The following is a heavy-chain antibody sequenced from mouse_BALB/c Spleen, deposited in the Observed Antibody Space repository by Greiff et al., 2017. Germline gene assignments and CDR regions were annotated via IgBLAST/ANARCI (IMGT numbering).Heavy chain of an antibody. CDR2: ISDGGSYT. CDR1: GFTFSDYY. V-gene: IGHV5-4*02. Sequence: EVNLVDSGGGLVKPGGSLKLSCAASGFTFSDYYMYWVRQTPEKRLEWVATISDGGSYTYYPDSVKGRFTISRDNAKNNLYLQMSSLKSEDTAMYYCARREYDGYFAMDDWGEGTSVTVSS. CDR3: ARREYDGYFAMDD. D-gene: IGHD2-3*01. J-gene: IGHJ4*01.